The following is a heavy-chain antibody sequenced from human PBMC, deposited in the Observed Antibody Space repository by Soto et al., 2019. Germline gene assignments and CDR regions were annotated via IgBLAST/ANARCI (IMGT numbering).Heavy chain of an antibody. J-gene: IGHJ4*02. D-gene: IGHD5-12*01. CDR1: GFTFSDYY. CDR3: ARSLRGYSGYSGY. Sequence: QVQLVESGGGLVKPGGCLRLSCAASGFTFSDYYMSWIRQAPGKGLEWVSYISSSGSDTNYADSVKGRFTVSRDNSKNSLYLQMNSLRAEDTAVYYCARSLRGYSGYSGYWGQGTLVTVSS. V-gene: IGHV3-11*05. CDR2: ISSSGSDT.